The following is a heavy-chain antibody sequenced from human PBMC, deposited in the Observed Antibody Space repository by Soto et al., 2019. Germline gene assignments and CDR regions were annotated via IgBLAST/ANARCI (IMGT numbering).Heavy chain of an antibody. V-gene: IGHV3-23*01. J-gene: IGHJ6*02. CDR3: ATRTYSGALHGHADVDV. CDR2: ISDSGGRT. Sequence: EAQVLESGGGLVQPGGSLRLSCAASGFTFSTYAMSWVRQAPGKGLEWVSAISDSGGRTYYADSVQGRFTISRDNSKNTLFLQMSSLRAEDTAIYYCATRTYSGALHGHADVDVWVQGTTVTVSS. D-gene: IGHD2-21*01. CDR1: GFTFSTYA.